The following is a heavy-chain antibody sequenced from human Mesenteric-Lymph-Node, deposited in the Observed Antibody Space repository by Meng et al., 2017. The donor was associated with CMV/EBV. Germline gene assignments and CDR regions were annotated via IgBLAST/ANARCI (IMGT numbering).Heavy chain of an antibody. CDR3: ARDSGENYFDY. CDR1: RFTFSTYS. V-gene: IGHV3-48*04. J-gene: IGHJ4*02. CDR2: ISTSGRTI. D-gene: IGHD3-16*01. Sequence: GGPLRLSCAASRFTFSTYSMNWVRQAPGKGLEWVSYISTSGRTIFYADSVKGRFTISRDDAKNSLSLQMNSLRAEDAAVYYCARDSGENYFDYWGQGTLVTVSS.